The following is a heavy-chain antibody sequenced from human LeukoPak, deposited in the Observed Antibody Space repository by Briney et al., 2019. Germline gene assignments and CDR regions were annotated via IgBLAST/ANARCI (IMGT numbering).Heavy chain of an antibody. CDR3: AKDRGYGDYTPPDYFDY. CDR2: ISGSGGST. D-gene: IGHD4-17*01. CDR1: GFTFSSCA. Sequence: GGSLRLSCAASGFTFSSCAMSWVRQAPGKGLEWVSAISGSGGSTYYADSVEGRFTISRDNSKNTLYLQMNSLRAEDTAVYYCAKDRGYGDYTPPDYFDYWGQGTLVTVSS. V-gene: IGHV3-23*01. J-gene: IGHJ4*02.